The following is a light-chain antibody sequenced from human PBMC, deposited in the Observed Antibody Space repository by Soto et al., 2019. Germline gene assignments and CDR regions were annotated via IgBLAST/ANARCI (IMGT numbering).Light chain of an antibody. CDR1: ENVRTF. CDR2: GAS. CDR3: HQHSHWPPWT. V-gene: IGKV3-11*01. J-gene: IGKJ1*01. Sequence: EVVLTQSPATLSLSPGERATLSCRASENVRTFVDWYQQKPGQAPRLLIYGASNRATGIPARFSGSGSGTDVTLTLSNLEPEDFAVYYCHQHSHWPPWTFGQGTRVEIQ.